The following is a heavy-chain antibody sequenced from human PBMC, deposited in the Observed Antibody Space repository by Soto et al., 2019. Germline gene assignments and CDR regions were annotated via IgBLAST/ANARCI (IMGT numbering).Heavy chain of an antibody. CDR2: IIPILGTA. D-gene: IGHD3-22*01. Sequence: SVKVSCKVSGGSFSSFSINWVRQAPGQRVEWMGGIIPILGTANFTQKFQDRVTFTADESTATAYMTLSSLTSEDTAFYYCTSFDSNGYYPQNNYWGPVTQVTVSS. J-gene: IGHJ4*02. V-gene: IGHV1-69*13. CDR3: TSFDSNGYYPQNNY. CDR1: GGSFSSFS.